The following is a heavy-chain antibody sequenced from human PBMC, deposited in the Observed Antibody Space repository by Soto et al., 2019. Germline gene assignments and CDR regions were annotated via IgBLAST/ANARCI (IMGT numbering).Heavy chain of an antibody. Sequence: ASETLSLTCTVSGGSISSGDYYWSWIRQPPGKGLDWIGYIYYSGSTYYNPSLKSRVTISVDTSKNQFSLKLSSVTAADTAVYYCARDTVARGVITEYYYYGMDVWGQGTTVTVSS. CDR2: IYYSGST. V-gene: IGHV4-30-4*01. CDR1: GGSISSGDYY. J-gene: IGHJ6*02. CDR3: ARDTVARGVITEYYYYGMDV. D-gene: IGHD3-10*01.